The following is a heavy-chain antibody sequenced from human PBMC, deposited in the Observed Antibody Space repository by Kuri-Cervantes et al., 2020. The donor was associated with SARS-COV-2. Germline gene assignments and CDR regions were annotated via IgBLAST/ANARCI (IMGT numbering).Heavy chain of an antibody. Sequence: SVKVSCKASGYTFTSYGISWVRQAPGQGLEWMGGIIPILGIANYAQKFQGRVTITADKSTSTAYMELSSLRSEDTAVYYCAKAPRWGTVWPRVGYFDLWGCGTLVTVSS. V-gene: IGHV1-69*10. CDR1: GYTFTSYG. CDR3: AKAPRWGTVWPRVGYFDL. CDR2: IIPILGIA. D-gene: IGHD1-26*01. J-gene: IGHJ2*01.